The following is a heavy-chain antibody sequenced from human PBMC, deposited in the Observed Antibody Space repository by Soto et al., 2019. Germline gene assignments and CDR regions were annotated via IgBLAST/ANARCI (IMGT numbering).Heavy chain of an antibody. CDR1: GFTFDDYA. D-gene: IGHD3-16*01. J-gene: IGHJ4*02. CDR3: AKDIGMSYDRTFAY. Sequence: EVQLVESGGGLVQPGRSLRLSCAASGFTFDDYAMHWVRQAPGKGLEWVSGISWNSGSIGYADSVKGRFTISRDNAKNSMYLQMNSLRAEDTALYYCAKDIGMSYDRTFAYWGQGTLVPVSS. CDR2: ISWNSGSI. V-gene: IGHV3-9*01.